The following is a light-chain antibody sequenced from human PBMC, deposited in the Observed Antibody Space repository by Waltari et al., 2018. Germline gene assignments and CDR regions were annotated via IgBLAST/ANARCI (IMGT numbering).Light chain of an antibody. CDR1: QSVLYSSNNKNY. Sequence: DIVMTQSPESLAVSLGERATINCKSSQSVLYSSNNKNYLAWYQYKPGQPPKLLIDWASTRESGVPDRFSGSGSGTDFTLTISSLQAEDVAVYYCQQYYSTPWTFGQGTKVEIK. CDR3: QQYYSTPWT. V-gene: IGKV4-1*01. J-gene: IGKJ1*01. CDR2: WAS.